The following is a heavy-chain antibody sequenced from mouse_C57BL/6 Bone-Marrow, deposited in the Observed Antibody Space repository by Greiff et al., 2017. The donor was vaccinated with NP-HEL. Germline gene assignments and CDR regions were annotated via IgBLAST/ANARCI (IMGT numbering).Heavy chain of an antibody. CDR1: GYTFTEYS. CDR3: AKHEVSLAYYFDY. CDR2: FYPGSGSI. J-gene: IGHJ2*01. Sequence: QVQLQQSGAELVKPGASVKLSCKASGYTFTEYSIHWVKQRPGQGLEWIGRFYPGSGSIKYNEKFKDKATLTADKSSSTAYMELSRLTSEDSAVYFFAKHEVSLAYYFDYWGQGTTLTVSS. V-gene: IGHV1-62-2*01.